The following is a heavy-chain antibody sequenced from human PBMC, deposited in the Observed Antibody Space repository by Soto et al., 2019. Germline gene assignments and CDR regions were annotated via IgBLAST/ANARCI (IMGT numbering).Heavy chain of an antibody. V-gene: IGHV4-59*01. D-gene: IGHD2-2*01. CDR2: ISDGGSN. Sequence: ETLSLTCNVSGASIYTYYWNWFRQPPGRGLEWNGYISDGGSNHYDPYLESRVIISLDTSTKQVSQKLSSVSAADTARYFCAGYCSRSICRGDYYFALEVWGQGTTVTVSS. J-gene: IGHJ6*02. CDR3: AGYCSRSICRGDYYFALEV. CDR1: GASIYTYY.